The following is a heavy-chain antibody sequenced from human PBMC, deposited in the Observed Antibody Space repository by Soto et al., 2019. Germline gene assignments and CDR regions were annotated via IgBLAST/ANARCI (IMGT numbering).Heavy chain of an antibody. CDR1: GFTCSSYG. Sequence: PWGSLRLSGAASGFTCSSYGMHWVRQAPGKGLEWVAVIWYDGSNKYYADSVKGRFTISRDNSKNTLYLQMNSLRAEDTAVYYCARDDIVVVPARSLYGMDVWGQGTTVTVSS. CDR3: ARDDIVVVPARSLYGMDV. D-gene: IGHD2-2*01. V-gene: IGHV3-33*01. CDR2: IWYDGSNK. J-gene: IGHJ6*02.